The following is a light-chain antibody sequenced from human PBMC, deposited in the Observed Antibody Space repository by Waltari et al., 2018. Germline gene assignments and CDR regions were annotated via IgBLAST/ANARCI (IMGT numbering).Light chain of an antibody. Sequence: QSALTQPASVSGSPGQSITISCTGFNSNVGSYNLVSWYQQHPGKAPKLLIYEGNRRPSGVSNRFSGSKSDNTASLTLSGLQAEDEADYYCCSNVGSSVFFGGGTKLTVL. CDR3: CSNVGSSVF. CDR2: EGN. V-gene: IGLV2-23*03. CDR1: NSNVGSYNL. J-gene: IGLJ2*01.